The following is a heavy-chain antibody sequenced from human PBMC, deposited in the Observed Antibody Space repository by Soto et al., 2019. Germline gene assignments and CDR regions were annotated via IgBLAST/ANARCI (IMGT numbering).Heavy chain of an antibody. CDR3: ARKQWLQSACYFYY. V-gene: IGHV4-39*01. CDR1: GGSINSGYYY. J-gene: IGHJ4*02. D-gene: IGHD6-19*01. Sequence: SETLSLTCTVSGGSINSGYYYWGWILQPPGKGLEWIGTIYYSGSTYYNPSLKSRLTISVHTSKNQFSLKLSSVTATDTALYYCARKQWLQSACYFYYWGQGTLVTVSS. CDR2: IYYSGST.